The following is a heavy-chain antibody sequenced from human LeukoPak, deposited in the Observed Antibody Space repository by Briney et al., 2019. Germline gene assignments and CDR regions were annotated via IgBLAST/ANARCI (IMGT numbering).Heavy chain of an antibody. D-gene: IGHD6-13*01. CDR1: GYTFTSYN. V-gene: IGHV1-46*01. Sequence: ASVKVSCKASGYTFTSYNMHCVPPAPGQGLEWMGIINPSGGSTSYAQKFKGRVTMTRDTSTRTVYMELSSLRSEDTAVYYCARLAPGIAEAAPYNWFDPWGQGTLVTVSS. J-gene: IGHJ5*02. CDR3: ARLAPGIAEAAPYNWFDP. CDR2: INPSGGST.